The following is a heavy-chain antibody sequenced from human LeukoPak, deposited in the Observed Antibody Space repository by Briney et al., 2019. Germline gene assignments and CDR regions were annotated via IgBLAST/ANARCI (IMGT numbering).Heavy chain of an antibody. CDR1: GGSISSGDYY. J-gene: IGHJ4*02. CDR2: IYYSGST. Sequence: SQTLSLTCTVSGGSISSGDYYWSWIRQPPGKGLEWIGHIYYSGSTYYNPSLKSRVTISVDTSKNQFSLKLSSVTAADTAVYYCARQLARYDSRGLVGYWGQGTLVTVSS. V-gene: IGHV4-30-4*01. CDR3: ARQLARYDSRGLVGY. D-gene: IGHD3-22*01.